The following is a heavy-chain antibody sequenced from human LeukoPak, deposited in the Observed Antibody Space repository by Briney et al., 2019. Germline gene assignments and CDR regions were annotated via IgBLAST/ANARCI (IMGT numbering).Heavy chain of an antibody. J-gene: IGHJ1*01. CDR3: ATEGITMVRGVIIIDLDFQH. D-gene: IGHD3-10*01. CDR1: GYTLTELS. Sequence: ASVKVSCKVSGYTLTELSMHWVRQAPGKGLEWMGGFDPEDAKTIYAQKFQGRVTMTEDTSTDTAYMELSSLRSEDTAVYYCATEGITMVRGVIIIDLDFQHWGQGTLVTVSS. V-gene: IGHV1-24*01. CDR2: FDPEDAKT.